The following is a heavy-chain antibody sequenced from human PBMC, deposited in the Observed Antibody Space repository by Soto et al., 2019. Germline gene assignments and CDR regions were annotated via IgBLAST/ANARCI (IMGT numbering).Heavy chain of an antibody. Sequence: SETLSLTCTVSGHSISSGYFWGWVRQPPGKGLEWIGVGYYGVTTYYNPSLKSRVTISVDTSKNQFSLRLTSVTAADTAVYYCARDASVGTGWFDPWGQGILVTVPQ. D-gene: IGHD1-1*01. CDR3: ARDASVGTGWFDP. V-gene: IGHV4-38-2*02. J-gene: IGHJ5*02. CDR1: GHSISSGYF. CDR2: GYYGVTT.